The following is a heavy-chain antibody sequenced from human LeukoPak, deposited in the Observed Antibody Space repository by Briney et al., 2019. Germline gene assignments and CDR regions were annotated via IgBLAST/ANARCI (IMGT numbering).Heavy chain of an antibody. D-gene: IGHD3-16*01. V-gene: IGHV1-69*04. J-gene: IGHJ4*02. CDR3: ARWGPYDN. CDR1: GYTFTSYG. CDR2: IIPISGIA. Sequence: ASVKVSCKASGYTFTSYGITWVRQAPGQGLEWMGRIIPISGIANHAQKFQGRVTITADKSTNTAYMELSSLRSEDTAMYYCARWGPYDNWGQGTLVTVSS.